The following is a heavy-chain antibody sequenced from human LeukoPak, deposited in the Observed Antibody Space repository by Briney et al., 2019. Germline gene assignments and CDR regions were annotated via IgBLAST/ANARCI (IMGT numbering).Heavy chain of an antibody. V-gene: IGHV3-23*01. CDR1: GPTVISYG. Sequence: GRTLTLARSASGPTVISYGTSSGRPARGKGLVLVLAISGSGGTTYSAASVKGRFTNSRDNSKNTLYLQMTSLRAEDTAVYYCAKERGGDYYDSSGYYRDPIFDIWGQRTMVTVSS. CDR3: AKERGGDYYDSSGYYRDPIFDI. D-gene: IGHD3-22*01. CDR2: ISGSGGTT. J-gene: IGHJ3*02.